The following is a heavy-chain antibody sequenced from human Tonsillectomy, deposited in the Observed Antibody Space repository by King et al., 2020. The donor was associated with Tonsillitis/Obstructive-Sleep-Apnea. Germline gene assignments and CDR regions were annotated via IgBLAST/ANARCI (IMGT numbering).Heavy chain of an antibody. J-gene: IGHJ3*02. CDR2: IYHSGGT. V-gene: IGHV4-4*02. CDR1: GGSISSSNW. CDR3: TRAEYDPDAFDI. D-gene: IGHD3-3*01. Sequence: QLQESGPGLVKPSGTLSLTCAVSGGSISSSNWWSWVRQPPGKGLEWIGGIYHSGGTKYNPSLKSRVTISVDRSKKKFSLRLSSVTAADTAVYYCTRAEYDPDAFDIWGQGTMVIVSS.